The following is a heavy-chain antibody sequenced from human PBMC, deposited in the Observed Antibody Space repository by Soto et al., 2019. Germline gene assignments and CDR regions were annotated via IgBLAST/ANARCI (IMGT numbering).Heavy chain of an antibody. V-gene: IGHV1-2*02. J-gene: IGHJ6*02. CDR1: GYTFTGYY. CDR2: INLYSGGT. Sequence: QVQLVQSGAEVKKPGASVKVSCKASGYTFTGYYLHWVRQAPGQGLAWMGWINLYSGGTNYAQKFQGGVTMTRDTSISTAYMDLSRLISDDTAIYYCAADRKEVLSAPGVVRYYYGMDVWGQGTTVTVSS. D-gene: IGHD3-22*01. CDR3: AADRKEVLSAPGVVRYYYGMDV.